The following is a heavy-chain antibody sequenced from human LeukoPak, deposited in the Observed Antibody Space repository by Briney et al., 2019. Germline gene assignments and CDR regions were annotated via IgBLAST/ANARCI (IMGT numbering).Heavy chain of an antibody. J-gene: IGHJ6*02. D-gene: IGHD3-9*01. V-gene: IGHV3-30*18. CDR3: AKDGPRVLRYFDWLLVGYGMDV. CDR2: ISYDGSNK. CDR1: GFTFSGYG. Sequence: SGGSLRLSCAASGFTFSGYGMHWVRQAPGMGLEWVAVISYDGSNKYYADSVKGRFTISRDNSKNTLYLQMNSLRAEDTALYYCAKDGPRVLRYFDWLLVGYGMDVWGQGATVTVSS.